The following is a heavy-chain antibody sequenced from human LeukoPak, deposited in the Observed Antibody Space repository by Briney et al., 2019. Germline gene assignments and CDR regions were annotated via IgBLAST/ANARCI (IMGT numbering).Heavy chain of an antibody. CDR2: IRYDGSNK. D-gene: IGHD3-22*01. CDR3: AKDSAYYYDSSGYFYD. V-gene: IGHV3-30*02. CDR1: GFSFSNYN. J-gene: IGHJ4*02. Sequence: GGSLRLSCAASGFSFSNYNMNWVRQAPGKGLEWVAFIRYDGSNKYYADSVKGRFTISRDNSKNTLYLQMNSLRAEDTAVYYCAKDSAYYYDSSGYFYDWGQGTLVTVSS.